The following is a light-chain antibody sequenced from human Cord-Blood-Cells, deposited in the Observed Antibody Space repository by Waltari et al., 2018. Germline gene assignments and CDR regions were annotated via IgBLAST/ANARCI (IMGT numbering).Light chain of an antibody. CDR3: QQYNSYSLT. Sequence: DIQMTQSPSTLSTSVGDRVTITCRASQSISSWLAWYQQKPGKAPKLLIYKASSLESGVPSRFSGSGSGTEFTLTISSLQPDDFATYYCQQYNSYSLTFGGGTKVEIK. CDR1: QSISSW. J-gene: IGKJ4*01. CDR2: KAS. V-gene: IGKV1-5*03.